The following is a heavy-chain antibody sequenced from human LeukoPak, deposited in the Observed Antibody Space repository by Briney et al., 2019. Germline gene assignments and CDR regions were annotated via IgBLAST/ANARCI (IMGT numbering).Heavy chain of an antibody. J-gene: IGHJ4*02. V-gene: IGHV3-74*01. CDR3: ARGKNGDSLFDY. Sequence: GGSLRLSCAASGFTFSSCWMHWVRQAPGKGLVWVSGINSDGSDTDYADSVKGRFTISRDNAKSTLSLQMNSLRAEDTAVYYCARGKNGDSLFDYWGQGTLVIVS. CDR1: GFTFSSCW. CDR2: INSDGSDT. D-gene: IGHD4-17*01.